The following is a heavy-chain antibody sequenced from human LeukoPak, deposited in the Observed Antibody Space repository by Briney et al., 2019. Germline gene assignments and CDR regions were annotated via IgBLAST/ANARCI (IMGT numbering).Heavy chain of an antibody. CDR1: GFTVSSNY. CDR3: ARVAHDYGDAGIVGYFDY. V-gene: IGHV3-53*05. Sequence: GGSLRLSCAASGFTVSSNYMSWVRQAPGKGLEWVSVIYSGGSTYYADSVKGRFTISRDNSKNTLYLQMNSLRSEDTAVYYCARVAHDYGDAGIVGYFDYWGQGTLVTVSS. CDR2: IYSGGST. J-gene: IGHJ4*02. D-gene: IGHD4-17*01.